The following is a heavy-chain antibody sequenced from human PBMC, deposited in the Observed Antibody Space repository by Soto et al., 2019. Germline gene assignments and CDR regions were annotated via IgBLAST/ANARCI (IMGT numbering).Heavy chain of an antibody. J-gene: IGHJ5*02. CDR2: IYYSGST. V-gene: IGHV4-30-4*01. Sequence: SETLSLTCTVSGGSSSRGDYYWSWIRQPPGKGLEWIGYIYYSGSTYYNPSLKSRVTISVDTSKNQFSLKLSAVTAADTAVYYCARSLVGATFQNWFDPWGQGTLVTVSS. D-gene: IGHD1-26*01. CDR1: GGSSSRGDYY. CDR3: ARSLVGATFQNWFDP.